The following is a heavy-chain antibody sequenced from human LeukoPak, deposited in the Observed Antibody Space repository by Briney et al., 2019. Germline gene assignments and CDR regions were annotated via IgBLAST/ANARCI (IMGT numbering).Heavy chain of an antibody. J-gene: IGHJ5*02. CDR2: ISSGGSII. CDR1: GFTFSSYE. CDR3: ARPYCSSTSCYTGWFDP. V-gene: IGHV3-48*03. Sequence: GGSLRLSCAASGFTFSSYEMNWVRQAPGKGLEWVSYISSGGSIIYYADSVKGRFTISRDNAKNSLSLQMYSLRAEDTAVYYCARPYCSSTSCYTGWFDPWGQGTLVTVSS. D-gene: IGHD2-2*02.